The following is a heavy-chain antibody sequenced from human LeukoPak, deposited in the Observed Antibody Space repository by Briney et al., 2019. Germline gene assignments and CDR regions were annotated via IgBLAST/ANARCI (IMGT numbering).Heavy chain of an antibody. CDR2: IRGSGDRT. CDR3: AKFDGVQLWLPYYYYYMDV. D-gene: IGHD5-18*01. Sequence: QSGGSLRLSCAASGFTFSSYAMSWVRQAPGKGLEWVSAIRGSGDRTHYADSVKGRFTISRDNSKNTLYLQMNSLRAEDTAVYYCAKFDGVQLWLPYYYYYMDVWGKGTTVTVSS. CDR1: GFTFSSYA. J-gene: IGHJ6*03. V-gene: IGHV3-23*01.